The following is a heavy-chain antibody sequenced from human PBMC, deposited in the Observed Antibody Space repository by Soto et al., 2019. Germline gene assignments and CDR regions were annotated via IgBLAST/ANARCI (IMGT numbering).Heavy chain of an antibody. CDR1: GFPFSDYY. J-gene: IGHJ6*02. V-gene: IGHV3-11*01. CDR2: ISSSGTII. Sequence: GGSLRLSCAASGFPFSDYYISWIRQAPGKGLEWVSYISSSGTIIYHADSVKGRFTISRDNAKNSLFLQMNSLRAEDTAVYYCARGKSIFYGMDVWGQGTTVTVSS. CDR3: ARGKSIFYGMDV. D-gene: IGHD2-15*01.